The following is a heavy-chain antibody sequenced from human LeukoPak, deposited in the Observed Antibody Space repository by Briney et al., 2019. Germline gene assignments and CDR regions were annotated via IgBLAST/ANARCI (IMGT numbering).Heavy chain of an antibody. V-gene: IGHV4-61*02. D-gene: IGHD2-15*01. J-gene: IGHJ4*02. CDR3: ARATYSANRFDY. CDR2: IYTSGST. Sequence: SQTLSLTCTVSGGSISSGSYYWSWIRQPAGKGLEWIGRIYTSGSTNYNPSLKSRVTISVDTSKNQFSLKLSSVTAADTAVYYCARATYSANRFDYWGQGTLVTVSS. CDR1: GGSISSGSYY.